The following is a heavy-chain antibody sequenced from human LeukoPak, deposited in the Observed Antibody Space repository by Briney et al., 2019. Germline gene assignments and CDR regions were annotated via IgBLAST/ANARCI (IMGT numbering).Heavy chain of an antibody. Sequence: PGGSLRLSCAASGFTFNNFAMSWVRQAPGKGLEWVSGISGTGGSTYYADSVKGRFTISRDNSKNTVYLQTNSLNAEDTAVYYCAKGRCSGGSCYGRGLDSWGQGTLVTVSS. V-gene: IGHV3-23*01. CDR3: AKGRCSGGSCYGRGLDS. CDR2: ISGTGGST. CDR1: GFTFNNFA. D-gene: IGHD2-15*01. J-gene: IGHJ4*02.